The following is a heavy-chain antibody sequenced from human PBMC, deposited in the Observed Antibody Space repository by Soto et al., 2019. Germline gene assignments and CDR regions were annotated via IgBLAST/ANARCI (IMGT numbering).Heavy chain of an antibody. V-gene: IGHV3-30-3*01. CDR3: ARVYYDILTGYHDYNWFDP. CDR1: GFTFSSYA. Sequence: QVQLVESGGGVVQPGRSLRLSCAASGFTFSSYAMHWVRRAPGKGLEWVAVISYDGSNKYYADSVKGRFTISRDNSKNTLYLQMNSLRAEDTAVYYCARVYYDILTGYHDYNWFDPWGQGTLVTVSS. CDR2: ISYDGSNK. D-gene: IGHD3-9*01. J-gene: IGHJ5*02.